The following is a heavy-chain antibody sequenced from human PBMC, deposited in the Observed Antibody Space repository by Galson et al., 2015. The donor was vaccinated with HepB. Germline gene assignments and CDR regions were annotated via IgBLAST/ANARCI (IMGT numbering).Heavy chain of an antibody. D-gene: IGHD1-26*01. CDR1: GGSINNYF. V-gene: IGHV4-4*07. CDR2: IYTSGST. CDR3: ARDGARSGSTSRVPFDY. Sequence: SETLSLTCTVSGGSINNYFWSWIRQPAGKGLEWIGRIYTSGSTNYNPSLKSRVTMSVDTSKDQFSLKLNSVTAADTAVYYCARDGARSGSTSRVPFDYWGQGTLVTVSS. J-gene: IGHJ4*02.